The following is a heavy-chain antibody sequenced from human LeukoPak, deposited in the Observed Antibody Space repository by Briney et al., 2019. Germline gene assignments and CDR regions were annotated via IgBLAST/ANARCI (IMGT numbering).Heavy chain of an antibody. CDR1: GFTFSSYA. V-gene: IGHV3-23*01. J-gene: IGHJ4*02. CDR2: ISGSGGST. CDR3: AKEALGDSSSWEPFDY. Sequence: GGSLRLSCAASGFTFSSYAMSWVRQAPGKGLEWVSAISGSGGSTYYADSVKGRFTISRDNSKNTLYLQMNSLRAEDTAVYYCAKEALGDSSSWEPFDYWGQGTLVTVSS. D-gene: IGHD6-13*01.